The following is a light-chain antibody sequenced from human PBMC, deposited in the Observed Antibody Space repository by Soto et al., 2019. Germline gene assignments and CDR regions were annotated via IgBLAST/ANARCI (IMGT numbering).Light chain of an antibody. CDR1: SGHSSYI. V-gene: IGLV4-60*02. Sequence: QPVLTQSSSASASLGSSVKLTCTLSSGHSSYIIAWHQQQPGKAPRYLMKLEGSGSYNKGSGVPDRFSGSSSGADRYLTISNLQFEDEADYYGETWDSNTHTVFGGGTQLPVL. J-gene: IGLJ3*02. CDR3: ETWDSNTHTV. CDR2: LEGSGSY.